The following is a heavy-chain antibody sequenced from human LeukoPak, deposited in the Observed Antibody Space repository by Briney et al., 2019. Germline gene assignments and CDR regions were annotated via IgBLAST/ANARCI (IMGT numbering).Heavy chain of an antibody. J-gene: IGHJ4*02. CDR2: ISFDGSNK. Sequence: GGSLRLSCAAPGFTFSSYAMHWVRQAPGKGLEWAAVISFDGSNKYYADSVKGRFTISRDNSKNTLYLQMNSLRAEDTAVYYCARQDQQLVYYFDYWGQGTLVTVSS. V-gene: IGHV3-30*04. CDR1: GFTFSSYA. D-gene: IGHD6-13*01. CDR3: ARQDQQLVYYFDY.